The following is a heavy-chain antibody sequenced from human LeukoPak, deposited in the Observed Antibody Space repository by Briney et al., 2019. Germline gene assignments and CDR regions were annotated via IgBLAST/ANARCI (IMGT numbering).Heavy chain of an antibody. V-gene: IGHV1-46*01. J-gene: IGHJ4*02. CDR3: AREPPASGYFDY. CDR1: GYTXTSYY. Sequence: ASVRVSCKASGYTXTSYYMHWVRQAPGQGLEWMGIINPSDGGTSYAQKFQGRVTMTRDTSTSTVYMELSSLRSEDTAVYHCAREPPASGYFDYWGQGSLATVSS. CDR2: INPSDGGT.